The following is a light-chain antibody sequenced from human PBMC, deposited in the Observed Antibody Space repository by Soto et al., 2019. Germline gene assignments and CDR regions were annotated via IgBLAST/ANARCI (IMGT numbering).Light chain of an antibody. Sequence: QSALTQPPSASGSPGQSVTISCTGTSSDVGGYQYVSWYQQHPGKAPKLMIYEVSKRPSGVPDRFSGSKSGNTDSLTVSGLQAEDEADYYCSSYAGSNNLVVGGGTKLTVL. J-gene: IGLJ2*01. CDR2: EVS. CDR1: SSDVGGYQY. V-gene: IGLV2-8*01. CDR3: SSYAGSNNLV.